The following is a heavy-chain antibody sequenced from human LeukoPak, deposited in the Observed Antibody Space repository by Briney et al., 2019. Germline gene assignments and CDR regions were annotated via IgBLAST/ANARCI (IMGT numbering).Heavy chain of an antibody. Sequence: GGSLRLSCAASGFTVSSNYIRWARHAPGEGLVWVSVMYSGGSTYYADSVKGRFTIYRDNSKNTLYLQMNSLRAEDTAVYYCGRGIYIGDDPTYAFDFWGQRTMVTVSS. CDR1: GFTVSSNY. V-gene: IGHV3-53*01. J-gene: IGHJ3*01. CDR2: MYSGGST. CDR3: GRGIYIGDDPTYAFDF. D-gene: IGHD5-12*01.